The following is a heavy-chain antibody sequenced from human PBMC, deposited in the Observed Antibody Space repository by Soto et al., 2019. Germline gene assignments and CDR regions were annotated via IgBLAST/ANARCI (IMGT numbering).Heavy chain of an antibody. CDR1: GYSFTGYS. V-gene: IGHV1-24*01. CDR3: ATAGLWLGFDY. CDR2: FDPKNGAT. D-gene: IGHD6-19*01. Sequence: ASVKVSCKASGYSFTGYSMHWVRQAPGKGLEWMGWFDPKNGATNYAQKFQGRVTMTKDTSTDTAYMELRNLKSEDTAVYYCATAGLWLGFDYWGQGTLVTVSS. J-gene: IGHJ4*02.